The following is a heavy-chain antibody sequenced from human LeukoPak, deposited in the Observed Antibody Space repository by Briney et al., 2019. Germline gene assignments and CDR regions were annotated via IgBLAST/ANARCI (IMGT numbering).Heavy chain of an antibody. Sequence: GGSLRLSCAASGFTFSSYEMNWARQAPGKGLEWVSYISSSGSTIYYADSVKGRFTISRDNAKNSLYLQMNSLRAEDTAVYYCARDRRGGMDVWGQGTTVTVSS. CDR3: ARDRRGGMDV. CDR1: GFTFSSYE. J-gene: IGHJ6*02. V-gene: IGHV3-48*03. CDR2: ISSSGSTI.